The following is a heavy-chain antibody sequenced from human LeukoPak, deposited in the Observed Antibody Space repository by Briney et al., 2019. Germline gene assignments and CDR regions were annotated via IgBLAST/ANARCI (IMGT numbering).Heavy chain of an antibody. CDR3: ARAWDSSGFSGYYFDY. D-gene: IGHD3-22*01. Sequence: PSETLSLTCTVSGGSISPYYWSWIRQPPGKGLEWIGYIYYSGSTNYNPSLKSRVTISVDTSKNQFSLKLSSVTAAGTAVYYCARAWDSSGFSGYYFDYWGQGTLVTVSS. J-gene: IGHJ4*02. V-gene: IGHV4-59*01. CDR2: IYYSGST. CDR1: GGSISPYY.